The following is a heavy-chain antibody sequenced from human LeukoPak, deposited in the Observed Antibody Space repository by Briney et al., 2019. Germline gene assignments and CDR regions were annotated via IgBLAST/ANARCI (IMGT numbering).Heavy chain of an antibody. CDR3: TRGGGGWSRNS. CDR1: GYSISSGYY. J-gene: IGHJ4*02. V-gene: IGHV4-38-2*01. D-gene: IGHD6-19*01. CDR2: ISHSGST. Sequence: PSETLSLTCAVSGYSISSGYYWDWIRQPPGKGLEWIGTISHSGSTSYNPSLKSRVTISVGTSKNQLSLKLSSVTAADTALYYCTRGGGGWSRNSWGLGTLVTVSS.